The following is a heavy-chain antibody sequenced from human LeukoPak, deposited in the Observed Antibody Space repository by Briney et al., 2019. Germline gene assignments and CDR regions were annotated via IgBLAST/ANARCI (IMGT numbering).Heavy chain of an antibody. J-gene: IGHJ4*02. Sequence: GGSLRLSCAGSGFTYRSDAMNWLRQAPGKGLECVSSINSRSTHTAYADSVKGRFTISRDNGNNSLFLQMNSLGVDDTAIYFCARGGGSYSYWGQGVRVTVSS. D-gene: IGHD1-26*01. CDR3: ARGGGSYSY. CDR1: GFTYRSDA. V-gene: IGHV3-21*01. CDR2: INSRSTHT.